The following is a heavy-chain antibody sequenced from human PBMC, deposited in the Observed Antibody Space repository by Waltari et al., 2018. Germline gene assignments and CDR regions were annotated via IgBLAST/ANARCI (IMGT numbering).Heavy chain of an antibody. V-gene: IGHV1-69*08. D-gene: IGHD3-10*01. CDR3: ARELWFGELYGWFDP. CDR1: GGTFSSYT. Sequence: QVQLVQSGAEVKKPGSSVKVSCKASGGTFSSYTISWVRQAPGQGLEWMGRISPILGIANYAQKFQGRVTITADKSTSTAYMELSSLRSEDTAVYYCARELWFGELYGWFDPWGQGTLVTVSS. CDR2: ISPILGIA. J-gene: IGHJ5*02.